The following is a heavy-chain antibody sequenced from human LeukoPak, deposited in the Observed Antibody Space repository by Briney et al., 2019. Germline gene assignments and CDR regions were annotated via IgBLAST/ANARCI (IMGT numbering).Heavy chain of an antibody. Sequence: VASVKVSCKASGGTFSSYAISWVRQAPGQGLEWMGGIIPIFGTANYAQKFQGRVTITTDESTSTAYMELSSLRSEDAAVYYCASPGYSYGLRTFDYWSQGTLVTVSS. V-gene: IGHV1-69*05. J-gene: IGHJ4*02. CDR1: GGTFSSYA. CDR2: IIPIFGTA. D-gene: IGHD5-18*01. CDR3: ASPGYSYGLRTFDY.